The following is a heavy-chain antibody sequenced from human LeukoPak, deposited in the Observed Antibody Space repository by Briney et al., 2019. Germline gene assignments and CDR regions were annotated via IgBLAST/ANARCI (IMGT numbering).Heavy chain of an antibody. CDR2: IKSKTDGGTT. CDR3: TTGPGYYYDSSGYAFLAFDI. CDR1: GFTFSNAW. J-gene: IGHJ3*02. Sequence: GGSLRLSCAASGFTFSNAWMSWVRQAPGKWLEWVGRIKSKTDGGTTDYAAPVKGRFTISRDDSKNTLYLQMNSLKTEDTAVYYCTTGPGYYYDSSGYAFLAFDIWGQGTMVTVSS. D-gene: IGHD3-22*01. V-gene: IGHV3-15*01.